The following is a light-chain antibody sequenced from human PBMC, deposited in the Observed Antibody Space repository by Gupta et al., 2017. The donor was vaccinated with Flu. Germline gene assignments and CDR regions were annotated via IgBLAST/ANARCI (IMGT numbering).Light chain of an antibody. Sequence: PGTLSLPPGERATLSCRASQSVSRYKNRYQQRPGQVPGLLIYGSSSRATGIPDRFSGSGSGTDFTLTISRLEPEDFAVYDCQQYDSAPWTFGQGTKVEIK. CDR1: QSVSRY. J-gene: IGKJ1*01. CDR2: GSS. V-gene: IGKV3-20*01. CDR3: QQYDSAPWT.